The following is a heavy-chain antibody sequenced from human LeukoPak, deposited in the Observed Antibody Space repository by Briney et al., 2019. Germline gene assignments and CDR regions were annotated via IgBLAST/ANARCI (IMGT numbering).Heavy chain of an antibody. CDR2: MNPNGGNT. J-gene: IGHJ3*02. CDR3: ARESGSDAFDI. CDR1: GYTFTSYD. V-gene: IGHV1-8*01. Sequence: GASVKVSCKASGYTFTSYDINWVRQATGQGLEWMGWMNPNGGNTGYAQKFQGRVTMTRNTSISTAYMELRSLRSDDTAVYYCARESGSDAFDIWGQGTMVTVSS.